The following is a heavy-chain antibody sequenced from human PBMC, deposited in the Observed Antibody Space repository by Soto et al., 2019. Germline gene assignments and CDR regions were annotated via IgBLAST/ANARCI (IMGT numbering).Heavy chain of an antibody. CDR2: IYYSGST. V-gene: IGHV4-39*01. CDR1: GGSISSSSYY. J-gene: IGHJ4*01. CDR3: ARLSGDHYDILTGYSSYYFDY. D-gene: IGHD3-9*01. Sequence: PSETLSLTCTVSGGSISSSSYYWGWIRQPPGKGLEWIGSIYYSGSTYYNPSLKSRVTISVDTSKNQFSLKLSSVTAADTAVYYCARLSGDHYDILTGYSSYYFDYWGHGTLVTVSS.